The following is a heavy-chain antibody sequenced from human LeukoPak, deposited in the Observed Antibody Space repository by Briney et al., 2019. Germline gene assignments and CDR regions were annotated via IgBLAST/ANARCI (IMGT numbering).Heavy chain of an antibody. Sequence: GGSLRLSCVASGFTFSSYWMAWVRQAPGKGLEWVANIKQDESEKNYVDSVKGRFTISRDNAKNSLFLQMNSLRVEDTAVSYCARDVAGSLDYWGQGTLVTVSS. V-gene: IGHV3-7*01. CDR3: ARDVAGSLDY. CDR1: GFTFSSYW. CDR2: IKQDESEK. J-gene: IGHJ4*02. D-gene: IGHD1-26*01.